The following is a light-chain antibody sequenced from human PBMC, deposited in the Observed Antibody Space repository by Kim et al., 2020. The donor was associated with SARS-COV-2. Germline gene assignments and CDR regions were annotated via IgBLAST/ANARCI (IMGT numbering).Light chain of an antibody. CDR2: GAA. V-gene: IGKV3-20*01. CDR1: QSVSSNY. CDR3: QQYSSSPAT. Sequence: SPEERATLSSRASQSVSSNYLAWYQQKPGQAPRLLIYGAASRATGIPDRFSGGGSGTDFTLTITRLEPEDFAVYYCQQYSSSPATFGQGTKVDIK. J-gene: IGKJ1*01.